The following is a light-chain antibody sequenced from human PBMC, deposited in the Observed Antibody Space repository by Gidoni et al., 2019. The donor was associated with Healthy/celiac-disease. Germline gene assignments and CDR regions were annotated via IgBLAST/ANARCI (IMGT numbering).Light chain of an antibody. J-gene: IGKJ1*01. CDR3: MQALQTPPT. CDR1: QSLLHSNGYNY. CDR2: LGS. V-gene: IGKV2-28*01. Sequence: DIVMTQSPLSLHVTPGEPASISCRSSQSLLHSNGYNYLDWYLQKPGQSPQLLIYLGSNRASGVPDRFSGSGSGRDFTLKISRVEAEDVGVYYCMQALQTPPTFGQGTKVEIK.